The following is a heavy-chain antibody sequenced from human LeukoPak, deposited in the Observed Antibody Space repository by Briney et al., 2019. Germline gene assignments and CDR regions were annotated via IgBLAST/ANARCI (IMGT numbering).Heavy chain of an antibody. CDR1: GYTFTGYY. CDR3: ARAVDYGDYVDY. D-gene: IGHD4-17*01. CDR2: INPNSGGT. J-gene: IGHJ4*02. Sequence: ASVKVSCKASGYTFTGYYMHWVRQAPGQGLEWMGWINPNSGGTNYAQKFQGRVTVTRDTSISTAYMELSRLRSDDTAVYYCARAVDYGDYVDYWGQGTLVTVSS. V-gene: IGHV1-2*02.